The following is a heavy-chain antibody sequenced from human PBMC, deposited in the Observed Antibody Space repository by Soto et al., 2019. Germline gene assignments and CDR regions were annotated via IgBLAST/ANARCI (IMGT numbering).Heavy chain of an antibody. CDR2: ISGSGGST. CDR1: GFTFSSYA. V-gene: IGHV3-23*01. Sequence: EVQLLESGGGLVQPGGSLRLSCAASGFTFSSYAMSWVRQAPGKGLEWVSVISGSGGSTYYADSVKGRVTISRDNSKNTRYLQMNSLRAEDTAVYYCAKRNWGGWYFDLWGRGTLVTVSS. D-gene: IGHD7-27*01. J-gene: IGHJ2*01. CDR3: AKRNWGGWYFDL.